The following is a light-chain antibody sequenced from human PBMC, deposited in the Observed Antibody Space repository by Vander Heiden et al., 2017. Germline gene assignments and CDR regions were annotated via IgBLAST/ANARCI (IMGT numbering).Light chain of an antibody. J-gene: IGKJ2*01. V-gene: IGKV1-12*01. CDR3: QQTNIYPYT. CDR2: GAS. Sequence: DIQMTPSPSSVSASVGDRVTITCRASQGINNWLAWYQQKPGKAPKLLIYGASTLQSGVSSRFSGSGSGTDFTFSISSLQPEDFATYYCQQTNIYPYTFGQGTELEI. CDR1: QGINNW.